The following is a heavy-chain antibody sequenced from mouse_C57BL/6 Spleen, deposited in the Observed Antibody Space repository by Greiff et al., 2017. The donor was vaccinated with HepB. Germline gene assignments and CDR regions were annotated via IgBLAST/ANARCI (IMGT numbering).Heavy chain of an antibody. D-gene: IGHD2-3*01. Sequence: VKLVESGAELARPGASVKLSCKASGYTFTSYGISWVKQRTGQGLEWIGEIYPRSGNTYYNEKFKGKATLTADKSSSTAYMELRSLTSEDSAVYFCALYDGYHEVDYWGQGTTLTVSS. V-gene: IGHV1-81*01. CDR3: ALYDGYHEVDY. CDR2: IYPRSGNT. J-gene: IGHJ2*01. CDR1: GYTFTSYG.